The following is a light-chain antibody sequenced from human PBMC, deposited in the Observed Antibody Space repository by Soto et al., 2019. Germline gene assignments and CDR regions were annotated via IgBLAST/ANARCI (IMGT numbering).Light chain of an antibody. J-gene: IGLJ1*01. CDR3: CSYTISATYV. CDR2: DVS. CDR1: SSDVGDSNY. Sequence: QSALTQPDSVSGSPGQSITISCTGTSSDVGDSNYVSWYQQHPGKAPKLIIFDVSYRPSGVSHRFSGSKSGNTASLPISGLQAEDEADYYCCSYTISATYVFGTGTKLTVL. V-gene: IGLV2-14*03.